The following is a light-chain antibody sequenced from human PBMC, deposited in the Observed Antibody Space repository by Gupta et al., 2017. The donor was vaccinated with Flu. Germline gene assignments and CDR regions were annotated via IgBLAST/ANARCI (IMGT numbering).Light chain of an antibody. V-gene: IGKV3D-15*01. Sequence: EVVMTQSPATLSVSPGESVTLSCRASQSVSSDLVWYQQKPGQAPRHLIYNGSIRATDIPVRFSGSGSGTDFTLTSTSRQYEDFAVYYWQQYHEFATFGHGTKVEAK. CDR2: NGS. CDR1: QSVSSD. J-gene: IGKJ1*01. CDR3: QQYHEFAT.